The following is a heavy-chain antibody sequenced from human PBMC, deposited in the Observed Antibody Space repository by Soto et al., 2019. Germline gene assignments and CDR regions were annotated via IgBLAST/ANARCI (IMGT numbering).Heavy chain of an antibody. CDR1: GYTFTSYG. CDR3: ARVSDYTKSNTDAFDI. D-gene: IGHD4-4*01. J-gene: IGHJ3*02. Sequence: ASVKVSCKASGYTFTSYGISWVRQAPGQGLEWMGWISAYNGNTNYAQKLQGRVTMTTDTSTSTAYMELRSLRSDDTAVYYCARVSDYTKSNTDAFDIWGQGTMVTVSS. V-gene: IGHV1-18*01. CDR2: ISAYNGNT.